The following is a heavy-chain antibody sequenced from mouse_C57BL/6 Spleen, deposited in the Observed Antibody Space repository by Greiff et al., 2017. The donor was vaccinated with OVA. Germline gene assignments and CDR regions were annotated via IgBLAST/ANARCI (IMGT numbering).Heavy chain of an antibody. CDR3: ARCEYDGYYAMDY. J-gene: IGHJ4*01. V-gene: IGHV1-54*01. D-gene: IGHD2-4*01. CDR1: GYAFTNYL. CDR2: INPGSGGT. Sequence: QVHVKQSGAELVRPGTSVKVSCKASGYAFTNYLIEWVKQRPGQGLEWIGVINPGSGGTNYNEKFKGKATLTADKSSSTAYMQLSSLTSEDSAVYFCARCEYDGYYAMDYWGQGTSVTVSS.